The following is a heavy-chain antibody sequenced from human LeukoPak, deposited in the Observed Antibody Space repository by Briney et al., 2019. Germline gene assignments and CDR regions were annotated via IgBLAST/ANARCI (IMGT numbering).Heavy chain of an antibody. CDR2: IKQDGSET. J-gene: IGHJ4*02. V-gene: IGHV3-7*01. CDR1: GFTFSGHW. D-gene: IGHD5-24*01. CDR3: VKGGWMAD. Sequence: GGSLRLSCAGSGFTFSGHWMTWVRQAPGKGPEWVANIKQDGSETNYVGSVKGRFTISRDNAKNSVDLQMNSLGVEDTALYYCVKGGWMADWGQGTLVSVSS.